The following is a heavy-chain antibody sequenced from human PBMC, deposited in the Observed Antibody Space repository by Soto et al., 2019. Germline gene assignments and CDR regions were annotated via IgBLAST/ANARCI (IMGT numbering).Heavy chain of an antibody. Sequence: GSVKVSFKSSRYPFTGFYIHLVRQAAAQGVEWMGWINPNSGGTNYSQKFQGRVTMTRDTSISTAYMELSRLRSDDTAVYYCARDTPACSSTSCYDWFDPWGQGTMVTVSS. CDR2: INPNSGGT. CDR1: RYPFTGFY. CDR3: ARDTPACSSTSCYDWFDP. J-gene: IGHJ5*02. D-gene: IGHD2-2*01. V-gene: IGHV1-2*02.